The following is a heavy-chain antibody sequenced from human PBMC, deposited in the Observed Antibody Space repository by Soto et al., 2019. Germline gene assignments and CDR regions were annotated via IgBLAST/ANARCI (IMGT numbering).Heavy chain of an antibody. J-gene: IGHJ6*02. V-gene: IGHV3-33*01. CDR2: IRYDGANI. CDR1: GFTFVHHG. CDR3: ARDGSNDDLLTGHYGMDV. Sequence: QVQLVQSGGGVVQPGRSLRLSCAASGFTFVHHGFHWVRQAPGKGLEWVALIRYDGANIYYADSVKGRFTVSRDNSKNTFHLQMTNLSAEDTAVYYCARDGSNDDLLTGHYGMDVWGQGTTVTVSS. D-gene: IGHD3-9*01.